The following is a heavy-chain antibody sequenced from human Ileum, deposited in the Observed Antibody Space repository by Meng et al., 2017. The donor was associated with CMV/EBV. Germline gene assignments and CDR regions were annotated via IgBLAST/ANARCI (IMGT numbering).Heavy chain of an antibody. V-gene: IGHV3-30*02. D-gene: IGHD1/OR15-1a*01. J-gene: IGHJ4*03. CDR2: IQYDESTE. Sequence: GGSLRLSCAASGFTFSSSGMHWVRQVPGKGLEWVAFIQYDESTEYYAASVKGRFSISRDNSKNTLFLQMNGLRAEDTAVYYCVKENKKLRVDDWGQGTRVTVSS. CDR3: VKENKKLRVDD. CDR1: GFTFSSSG.